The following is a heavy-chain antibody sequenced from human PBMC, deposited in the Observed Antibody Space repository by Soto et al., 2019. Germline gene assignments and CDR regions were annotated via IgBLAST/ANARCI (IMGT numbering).Heavy chain of an antibody. D-gene: IGHD3-10*01. Sequence: SVKVSCKASGGTFSSYAISWVRQAPGQGLEWMGGIIPIFGTANYAQKFQGRVTITADESTSTAYMELSSLRSEDTAVYYCARGWSGTYRAFDIWGQGTMVTVSS. CDR1: GGTFSSYA. V-gene: IGHV1-69*13. CDR2: IIPIFGTA. J-gene: IGHJ3*02. CDR3: ARGWSGTYRAFDI.